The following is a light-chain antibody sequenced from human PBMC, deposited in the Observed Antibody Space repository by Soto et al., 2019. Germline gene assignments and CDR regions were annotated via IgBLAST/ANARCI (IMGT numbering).Light chain of an antibody. Sequence: EIVLTQSPGTLSLSPGERATRSCRASQSLSSSYLAWYQRKPGQAPRLLIYGASSRATGIPDRFSGSGSGTDFTLTISRLEPEDFAVYYCQQYGSSWTFGQGTKVDI. CDR3: QQYGSSWT. V-gene: IGKV3-20*01. J-gene: IGKJ1*01. CDR1: QSLSSSY. CDR2: GAS.